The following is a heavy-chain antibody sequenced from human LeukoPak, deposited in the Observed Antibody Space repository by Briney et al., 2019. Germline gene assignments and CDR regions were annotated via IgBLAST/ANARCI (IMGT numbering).Heavy chain of an antibody. J-gene: IGHJ4*02. CDR3: ARDPLSSSWYGFDY. CDR2: ISYDGSNK. V-gene: IGHV3-30*04. CDR1: GFTLSSYA. Sequence: GGSLRLSCAASGFTLSSYAMHWVRQAPGKGLEWVAVISYDGSNKYYADSVKGRFTISRDNSKNTLYLQMNSLRAEDTAVYYCARDPLSSSWYGFDYWGQGTLVTVSS. D-gene: IGHD6-13*01.